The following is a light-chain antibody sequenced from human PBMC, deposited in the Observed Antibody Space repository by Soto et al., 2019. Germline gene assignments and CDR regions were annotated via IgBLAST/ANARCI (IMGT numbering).Light chain of an antibody. CDR3: HHYGSSLPDI. CDR1: QSISSNF. J-gene: IGKJ2*01. V-gene: IGKV3-20*01. Sequence: VLTQSPGTLSLSPGERGTLSCRASQSISSNFLAWYQQKPGLAPRLLIFSASKRAPGIPDRFSGSASGTDSLSGSGSGTDFTLTISRLDPEDFAVYYCHHYGSSLPDIFCQGTKLEIK. CDR2: SAS.